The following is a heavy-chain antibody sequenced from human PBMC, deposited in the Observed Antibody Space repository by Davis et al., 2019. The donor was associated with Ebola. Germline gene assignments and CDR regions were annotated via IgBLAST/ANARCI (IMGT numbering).Heavy chain of an antibody. J-gene: IGHJ6*02. Sequence: GESLKISCAASGFTFSSYGMHWVRQAPGKGLELVAVISYDGSNKYYADSVKGRFTISRDNSKNTLYLQMNSLRAEDTAVYYCAKDQVLSGMDVWGQGTTVTVSS. CDR2: ISYDGSNK. CDR3: AKDQVLSGMDV. D-gene: IGHD2-15*01. V-gene: IGHV3-30*18. CDR1: GFTFSSYG.